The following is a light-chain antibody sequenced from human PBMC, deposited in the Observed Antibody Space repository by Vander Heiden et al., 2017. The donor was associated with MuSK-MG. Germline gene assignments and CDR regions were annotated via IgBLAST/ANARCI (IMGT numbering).Light chain of an antibody. V-gene: IGKV1-5*03. CDR1: QSISPW. CDR2: KAS. Sequence: DIQMTQSPSTLSASVGDRVTITCRASQSISPWLAWYQQKPGKAPNLLIYKASSLESGVPSRFSGSGSGTEFTLTISSLQPDDSATYYCQQYSNYSFTFGHGTRVDIK. CDR3: QQYSNYSFT. J-gene: IGKJ3*01.